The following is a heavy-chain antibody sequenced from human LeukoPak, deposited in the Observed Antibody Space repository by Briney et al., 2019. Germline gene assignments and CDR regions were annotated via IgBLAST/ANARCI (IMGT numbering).Heavy chain of an antibody. Sequence: GGSLRLSCAASGFTFSSYWMSWVRQAPGKGLEWVANIKQDGSEKYYVDSVKGRFTISRDNAKNSLYLQMNSLRAEDTAVYYCARLEFGSSGYYLLTEYFQHWGQGTLVTVSS. V-gene: IGHV3-7*01. D-gene: IGHD3-22*01. CDR3: ARLEFGSSGYYLLTEYFQH. CDR1: GFTFSSYW. CDR2: IKQDGSEK. J-gene: IGHJ1*01.